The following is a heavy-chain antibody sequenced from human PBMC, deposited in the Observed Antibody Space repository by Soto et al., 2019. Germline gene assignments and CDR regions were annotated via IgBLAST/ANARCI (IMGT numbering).Heavy chain of an antibody. CDR2: IYYSGST. D-gene: IGHD2-2*01. V-gene: IGHV4-31*03. J-gene: IGHJ6*02. CDR3: ARERIVVVPAAPSENYGMDV. CDR1: GGSISSGGYY. Sequence: SETLSLTCTVSGGSISSGGYYWSWIRQHPGKGLEWIGYIYYSGSTYYNPSLKSRVTISVDTSKNQFSLKLSSVTAADTAVYYCARERIVVVPAAPSENYGMDVWGQGTTVTVSS.